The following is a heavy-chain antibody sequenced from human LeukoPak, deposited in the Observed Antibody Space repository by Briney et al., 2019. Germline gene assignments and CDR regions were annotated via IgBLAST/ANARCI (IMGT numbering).Heavy chain of an antibody. J-gene: IGHJ3*02. D-gene: IGHD6-13*01. CDR3: ARGWSTGQIAAAGSDDAFDI. Sequence: SETLSLTCTVSGGSISSGGYYWSWTRQHPGKGLEWIGYIYYSGSTYYNPSLKSRVTISVDTSKNQFSLKLSSVTVADTAVYYCARGWSTGQIAAAGSDDAFDIWGQGTMVTVSS. CDR2: IYYSGST. V-gene: IGHV4-31*03. CDR1: GGSISSGGYY.